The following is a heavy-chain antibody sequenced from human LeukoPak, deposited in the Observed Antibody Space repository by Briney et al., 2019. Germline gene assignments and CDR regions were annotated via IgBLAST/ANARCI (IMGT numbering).Heavy chain of an antibody. J-gene: IGHJ6*03. CDR2: MNPNSGNT. CDR1: GYTFTGHY. V-gene: IGHV1-8*02. D-gene: IGHD1-20*01. CDR3: ARGSWGYNYGDYYYYMDV. Sequence: ASVKVSCKASGYTFTGHYMHWVRQATGQGLEWMGWMNPNSGNTGYAQKFQGRVTMTRNTSISTAYMELSSLRSEDTAVYYCARGSWGYNYGDYYYYMDVWGKGTTVTISS.